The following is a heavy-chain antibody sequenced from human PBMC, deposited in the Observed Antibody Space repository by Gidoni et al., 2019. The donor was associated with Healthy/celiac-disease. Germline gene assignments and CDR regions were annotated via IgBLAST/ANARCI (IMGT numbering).Heavy chain of an antibody. D-gene: IGHD6-19*01. Sequence: QVQLQQWGAGLLKPSETLSLTCAVYGGSFSGYYWSWIRQPPGKGLEWIGEINQSGSTNYNPSLKSRVTISVDTSKNQFSLKLSSVTAADTAVYYCARAVAYGRQVDMLRKQAKWVQHWGQGTLVTVSS. J-gene: IGHJ1*01. V-gene: IGHV4-34*01. CDR2: INQSGST. CDR1: GGSFSGYY. CDR3: ARAVAYGRQVDMLRKQAKWVQH.